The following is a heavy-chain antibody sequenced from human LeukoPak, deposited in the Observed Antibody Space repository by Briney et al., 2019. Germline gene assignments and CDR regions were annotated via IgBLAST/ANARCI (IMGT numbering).Heavy chain of an antibody. Sequence: PGGSLRLSCAASGFTFDYYWMTWVRQAPGKGLEWVADIKEDGSVKNYVEYVKGRFTISRDNAKSSLHLQMSSLRVEDTAVYYCARDRAYSTYDYWGQGTLVRVSS. V-gene: IGHV3-7*01. CDR2: IKEDGSVK. CDR3: ARDRAYSTYDY. J-gene: IGHJ4*02. CDR1: GFTFDYYW. D-gene: IGHD2/OR15-2a*01.